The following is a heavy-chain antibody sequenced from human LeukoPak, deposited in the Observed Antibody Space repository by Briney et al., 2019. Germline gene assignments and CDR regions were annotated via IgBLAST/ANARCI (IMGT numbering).Heavy chain of an antibody. CDR2: INHSGST. CDR1: GGSFSGYY. CDR3: ARGKSGSYHFDY. V-gene: IGHV4-34*01. Sequence: PSETLSLTCAVYGGSFSGYYRSWIRQPPGKGLEWIGEINHSGSTNYNPSLKSRVTISVDTSKNQFSLKLSSVTAADTAVYYCARGKSGSYHFDYWGQGTLVTVSS. D-gene: IGHD1-26*01. J-gene: IGHJ4*02.